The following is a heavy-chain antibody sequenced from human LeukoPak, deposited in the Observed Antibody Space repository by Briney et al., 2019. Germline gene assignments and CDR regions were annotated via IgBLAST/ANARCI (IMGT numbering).Heavy chain of an antibody. CDR3: APLWASSSS. D-gene: IGHD1-26*01. J-gene: IGHJ4*02. CDR2: INHSGST. Sequence: SETLSLTCAVXGGSFSGYXXSWIRQPXXXGLEWIGEINHSGSTNYNPSLKSRVTISVDTSKNQFSLKLSSVTAADTAVYYCAPLWASSSSWGQGTLVTVSS. V-gene: IGHV4-34*01. CDR1: GGSFSGYX.